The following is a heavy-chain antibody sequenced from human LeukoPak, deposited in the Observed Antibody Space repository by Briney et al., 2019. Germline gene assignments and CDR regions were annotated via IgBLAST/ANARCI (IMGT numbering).Heavy chain of an antibody. J-gene: IGHJ5*02. D-gene: IGHD3-3*01. V-gene: IGHV4-4*07. Sequence: KPSETLSLTCTVSGDSISSFYWTWIRQPAGKGLEWIGRIYTSGSTNYNPSLKSRVTISVDTSKNQFSLKLSSVTAADTAVYYCASSLYYDFWSALRDLNWFDPWGQGTLVTVSS. CDR2: IYTSGST. CDR3: ASSLYYDFWSALRDLNWFDP. CDR1: GDSISSFY.